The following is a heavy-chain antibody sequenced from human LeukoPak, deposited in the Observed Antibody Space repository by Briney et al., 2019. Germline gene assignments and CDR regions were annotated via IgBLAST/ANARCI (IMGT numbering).Heavy chain of an antibody. V-gene: IGHV3-23*01. D-gene: IGHD6-13*01. CDR3: AKLYSSSWYGGNWFDP. J-gene: IGHJ5*02. Sequence: GGSLRLSCAASGFTFSSYAMSWFRQAPGKGLEWVSAISGSGGSTYYADSVKGRFTISRDNSKNTLYLQMNSLRAEDTAVYYCAKLYSSSWYGGNWFDPWGQGTLVTVSS. CDR1: GFTFSSYA. CDR2: ISGSGGST.